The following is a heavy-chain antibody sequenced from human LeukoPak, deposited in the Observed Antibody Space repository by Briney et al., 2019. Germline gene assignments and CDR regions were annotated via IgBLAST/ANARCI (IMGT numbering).Heavy chain of an antibody. J-gene: IGHJ4*02. CDR3: ARACEMMAVVTTQDY. CDR2: ISYDGIKN. D-gene: IGHD3-22*01. CDR1: GFTFITYA. Sequence: PGGSLKLSCAASGFTFITYAMHWVRQAPGKGLEWVAVISYDGIKNYYADSVKGRFTISRDNSKNTVYLQMNSLRAEDTAMYYCARACEMMAVVTTQDYWGQGTLVTVSS. V-gene: IGHV3-30*04.